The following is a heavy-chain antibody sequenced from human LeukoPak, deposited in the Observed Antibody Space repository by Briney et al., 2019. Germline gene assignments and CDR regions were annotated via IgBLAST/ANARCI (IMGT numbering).Heavy chain of an antibody. V-gene: IGHV3-21*04. Sequence: EPGGSLRLSCAASGFTFSSYSMNWVRQAPGKGLEWVSSISSSSSYIYYADSVKGRFTISRDNSKNTLYLQMNSLRAEDTAVYYCAKGGYNYGYVDYWGQGTLVTVSS. J-gene: IGHJ4*02. CDR3: AKGGYNYGYVDY. D-gene: IGHD5-18*01. CDR1: GFTFSSYS. CDR2: ISSSSSYI.